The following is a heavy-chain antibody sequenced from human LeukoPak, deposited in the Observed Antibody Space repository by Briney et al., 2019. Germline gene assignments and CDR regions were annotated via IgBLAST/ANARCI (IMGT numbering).Heavy chain of an antibody. CDR1: GYTFTSYG. V-gene: IGHV1-18*01. J-gene: IGHJ4*02. D-gene: IGHD6-19*01. Sequence: ASVKVSCKASGYTFTSYGISWVRQAPGQGLEWMGWISAYNGNTNYAQKLQGRVTMTTDTSTSTAYMELRSLRSDDTAVYYCARIREYSSGWYGRDFDYWGQGTLVTVSS. CDR3: ARIREYSSGWYGRDFDY. CDR2: ISAYNGNT.